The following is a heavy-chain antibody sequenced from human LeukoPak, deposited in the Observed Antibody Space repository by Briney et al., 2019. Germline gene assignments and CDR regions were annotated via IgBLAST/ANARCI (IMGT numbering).Heavy chain of an antibody. CDR3: ITDLG. CDR2: VDHGGSGT. D-gene: IGHD1-14*01. Sequence: GGSLRLSCATSGFTFTSYWMHWVRQVAGKGLVWLARVDHGGSGTNYADSVKGRFTISRDNAKSTVYLQMNSLRVEDTAVYYRITDLGWGQGTLVTVSS. V-gene: IGHV3-74*01. J-gene: IGHJ4*02. CDR1: GFTFTSYW.